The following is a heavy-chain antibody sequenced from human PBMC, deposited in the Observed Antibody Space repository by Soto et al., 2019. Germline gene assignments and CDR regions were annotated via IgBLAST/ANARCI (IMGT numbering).Heavy chain of an antibody. Sequence: SETLSLTCTVSGDSITNSNYYWGWFRQPPGKGLEWIASIYYIGSTYYNPSLKSRVTISVDTSNNQFSLNLNSVTASDTAVYYCAGRNSLASVSXNFRELSNYKWIDPWGPGTLVTVSS. J-gene: IGHJ5*02. CDR3: AGRNSLASVSXNFRELSNYKWIDP. CDR2: IYYIGST. D-gene: IGHD3-16*02. CDR1: GDSITNSNYY. V-gene: IGHV4-39*01.